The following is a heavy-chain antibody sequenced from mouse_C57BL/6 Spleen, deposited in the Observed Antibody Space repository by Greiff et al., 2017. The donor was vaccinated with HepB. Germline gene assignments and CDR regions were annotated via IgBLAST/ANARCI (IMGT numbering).Heavy chain of an antibody. J-gene: IGHJ2*01. CDR3: VSRNDCDVRGYYFDC. Sequence: EVKLMDSGGGLVQPKGSLKLPCAASGFSFHTYAMNWVRQAPGKGLEWVARIRSKSNNYATYYADSVKDRFTISRDDSESMLYLQMNNLKTEDTAMYYCVSRNDCDVRGYYFDCWGQGTTLTVSS. V-gene: IGHV10-1*01. CDR2: IRSKSNNYAT. D-gene: IGHD2-4*01. CDR1: GFSFHTYA.